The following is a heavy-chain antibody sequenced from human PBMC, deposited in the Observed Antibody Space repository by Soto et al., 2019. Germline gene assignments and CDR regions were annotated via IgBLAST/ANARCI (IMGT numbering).Heavy chain of an antibody. V-gene: IGHV1-46*01. CDR1: GYAFSTYL. CDR2: LNPTAGRT. J-gene: IGHJ4*02. D-gene: IGHD3-9*01. CDR3: ARALRGGLTVVTHAY. Sequence: QVQLVQSAAEVRRPGASVKVSCRTSGYAFSTYLMHWVRQAPGQGLEWMGILNPTAGRTSYSQKFQGRVTMTSDASTSTAYMELTGLRSADTAVYYCARALRGGLTVVTHAYWGQGTLVTVSS.